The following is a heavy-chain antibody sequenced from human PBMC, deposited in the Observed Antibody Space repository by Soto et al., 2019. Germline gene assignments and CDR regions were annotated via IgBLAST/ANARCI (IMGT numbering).Heavy chain of an antibody. CDR2: ISSSSSYI. J-gene: IGHJ6*02. CDR1: GFTFSSYS. D-gene: IGHD3-3*01. V-gene: IGHV3-21*01. CDR3: ARAYDFWSGYSPNYGMDV. Sequence: PGGSLRLSCAASGFTFSSYSMNWVRQAPGKGLEWVSSISSSSSYIYYADSVKGRFTISRDNAKNSLYLQMNSLRAEDTAVYYCARAYDFWSGYSPNYGMDVWGQGTTVTVS.